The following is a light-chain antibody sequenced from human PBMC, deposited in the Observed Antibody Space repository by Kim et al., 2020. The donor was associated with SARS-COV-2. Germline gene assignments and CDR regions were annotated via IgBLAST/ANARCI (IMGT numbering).Light chain of an antibody. CDR3: QQYGYSSYT. J-gene: IGKJ2*01. V-gene: IGKV3-20*01. Sequence: LSPGERPTLACRASQTIGSHFFAWYQQNPGQAPSRVIYAASSRATGIPDRFSGSGSGIDFTLTISRLEPEDFAVYYCQQYGYSSYTFGQGTKLEI. CDR2: AAS. CDR1: QTIGSHF.